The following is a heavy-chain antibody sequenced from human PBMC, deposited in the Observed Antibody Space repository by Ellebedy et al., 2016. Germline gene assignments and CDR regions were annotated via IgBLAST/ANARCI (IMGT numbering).Heavy chain of an antibody. CDR2: IYYSGST. D-gene: IGHD2-15*01. CDR1: GGSISSSSYY. J-gene: IGHJ3*02. V-gene: IGHV4-39*07. CDR3: ASEPRTLGYCSGGSCYEHAFDI. Sequence: SETLSLTXTVSGGSISSSSYYWGWIRQPPGKGLEWIGIIYYSGSTYYNPSLKSRVTISVDTSKNQFSLKLSSVTAADTAVYYCASEPRTLGYCSGGSCYEHAFDIWGQGTMVTVSS.